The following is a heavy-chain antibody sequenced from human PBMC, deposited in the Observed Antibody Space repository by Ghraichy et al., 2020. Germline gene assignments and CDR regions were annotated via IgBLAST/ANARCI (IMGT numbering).Heavy chain of an antibody. J-gene: IGHJ3*02. CDR1: GFSFSTSD. Sequence: GGSLRLSCAASGFSFSTSDIHWVRQAPGKGREWVAHVTPNGRKSYYSDSVKGRFTISRDNSRNTVYLQMNSLRADDTAVYYRANGPTSGAFDSWGQGTMVAVSS. CDR3: ANGPTSGAFDS. V-gene: IGHV3-30*18. CDR2: VTPNGRKS. D-gene: IGHD2-2*01.